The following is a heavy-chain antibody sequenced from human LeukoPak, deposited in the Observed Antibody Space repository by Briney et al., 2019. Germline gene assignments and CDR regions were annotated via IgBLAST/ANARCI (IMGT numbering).Heavy chain of an antibody. Sequence: SETLSLTCAVYGGSFSGYYWSWIRQPPGKGLEWIGEINHSGSTNYNPSLKSRVTISVDTSKNQFSLKLSSVTAADTAVYYCARKGYSYGKGWGQGTLVTVSS. CDR3: ARKGYSYGKG. V-gene: IGHV4-34*01. D-gene: IGHD5-18*01. CDR2: INHSGST. J-gene: IGHJ4*02. CDR1: GGSFSGYY.